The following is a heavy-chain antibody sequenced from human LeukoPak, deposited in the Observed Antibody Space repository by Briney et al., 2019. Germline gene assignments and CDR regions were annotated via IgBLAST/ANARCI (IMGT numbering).Heavy chain of an antibody. J-gene: IGHJ4*02. V-gene: IGHV4-39*01. CDR2: IYYSGST. CDR3: ARSLYDFWSGYYRDY. CDR1: GGSISSSSYY. Sequence: NPSQTLSLTCTVSGGSISSSSYYWGWIRQPPGKGLEWIGSIYYSGSTYYNPSLKSRVTISVDTSKNQFSLKLSSVTAADTAVYYCARSLYDFWSGYYRDYWGQGTLVTVSS. D-gene: IGHD3-3*01.